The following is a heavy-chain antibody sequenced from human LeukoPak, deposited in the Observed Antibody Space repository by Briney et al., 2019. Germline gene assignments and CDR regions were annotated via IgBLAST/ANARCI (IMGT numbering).Heavy chain of an antibody. V-gene: IGHV1-18*01. Sequence: GASVKVSCKASGYIFTTTYITWVRPAPGQGLELMGWISAYNRKTRYEQKFQGRVTMTTDTPTSTAYMELRSLRSDDTAMYYCARVVDFWGDRNWFDTWGQGTLVTVSS. J-gene: IGHJ5*02. CDR1: GYIFTTTY. D-gene: IGHD3-3*01. CDR3: ARVVDFWGDRNWFDT. CDR2: ISAYNRKT.